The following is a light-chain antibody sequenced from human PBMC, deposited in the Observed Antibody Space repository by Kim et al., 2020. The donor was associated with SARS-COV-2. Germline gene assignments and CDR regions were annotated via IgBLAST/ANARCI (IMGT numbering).Light chain of an antibody. Sequence: QSALTQPPSASGSPGQSVTISCTGTSSDVGGYNYVSWYQQHPGKAPKLMICEVSKRPSGVPDRFSGSKSGNTASLTVSGLQAEDEADYYCSSYAGSNTWVFGGGTQLT. V-gene: IGLV2-8*01. CDR1: SSDVGGYNY. CDR2: EVS. CDR3: SSYAGSNTWV. J-gene: IGLJ3*02.